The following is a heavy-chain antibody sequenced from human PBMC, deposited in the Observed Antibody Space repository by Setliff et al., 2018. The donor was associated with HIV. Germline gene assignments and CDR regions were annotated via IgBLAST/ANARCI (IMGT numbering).Heavy chain of an antibody. D-gene: IGHD5-12*01. CDR1: GGSLSSGYDY. CDR3: VREYSGVYPDFSFYIDV. CDR2: IYSAGST. J-gene: IGHJ6*03. Sequence: SETLSLTCTVSGGSLSSGYDYWTWIRQPAGKGLEWIGHIYSAGSTNYNPTLTSRVTMSVDMSKNQFSLKLRSVTAADMAVYYCVREYSGVYPDFSFYIDVWGKGTTVT. V-gene: IGHV4-61*09.